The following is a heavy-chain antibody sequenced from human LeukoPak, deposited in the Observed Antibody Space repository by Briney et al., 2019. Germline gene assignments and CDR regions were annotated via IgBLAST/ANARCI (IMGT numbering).Heavy chain of an antibody. V-gene: IGHV1-69*13. CDR2: IIPIFGTA. CDR1: GGTFSSYA. J-gene: IGHJ6*02. D-gene: IGHD4-23*01. Sequence: SVKVSCKASGGTFSSYAISWVRQAPGQGLEWMGGIIPIFGTANYAQKFQGRVTITADESTSTAYMELSSLRSEDTAVYYCARAQVTHNPVRWVHGMDVWGQGTTVTVSS. CDR3: ARAQVTHNPVRWVHGMDV.